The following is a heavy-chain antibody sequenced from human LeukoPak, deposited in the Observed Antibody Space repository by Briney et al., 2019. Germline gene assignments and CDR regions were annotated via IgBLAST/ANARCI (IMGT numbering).Heavy chain of an antibody. D-gene: IGHD2-15*01. CDR1: GVTVSSNY. CDR2: IYTGGST. J-gene: IGHJ4*02. Sequence: GGSLRLSCAVSGVTVSSNYMSWVRQAPGKGLEWVSVIYTGGSTYYADSVKGRFTISRDNSKNTLYLQMNSLRAEDTAVYYCARDRGWGYSDYWGQGTLVTVSS. V-gene: IGHV3-53*01. CDR3: ARDRGWGYSDY.